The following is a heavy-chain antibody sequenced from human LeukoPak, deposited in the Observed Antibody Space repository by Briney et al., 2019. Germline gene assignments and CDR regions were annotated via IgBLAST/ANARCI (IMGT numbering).Heavy chain of an antibody. Sequence: ETLSLTCAVYGGSFSGYYWSWIRQAPGKGLEWVSGISGSGDNTYYADSVKGRFTISRDNSKNTLYVQVNSLGTEDTAAYYCAKGSYYDSSGSFYFDYWGQGTLVTVSS. V-gene: IGHV3-23*01. CDR2: ISGSGDNT. D-gene: IGHD3-22*01. J-gene: IGHJ4*02. CDR3: AKGSYYDSSGSFYFDY. CDR1: GGSFSGYY.